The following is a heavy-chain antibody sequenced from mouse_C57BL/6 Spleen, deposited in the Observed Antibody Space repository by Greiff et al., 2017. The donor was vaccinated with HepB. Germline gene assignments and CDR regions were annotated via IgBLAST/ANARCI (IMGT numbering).Heavy chain of an antibody. CDR2: IYPSDSET. V-gene: IGHV1-61*01. D-gene: IGHD2-14*01. J-gene: IGHJ2*01. CDR3: ARGRDDDY. CDR1: GYTFTSYW. Sequence: QVQLKESGAELVRPGSSVKLSCKASGYTFTSYWMDWVKQRPGQGLEWIGNIYPSDSETHYNQKFKDKATLTVDKSSSTAYMQLSSLTSEDSAVYYCARGRDDDYWGQGTTLTVSS.